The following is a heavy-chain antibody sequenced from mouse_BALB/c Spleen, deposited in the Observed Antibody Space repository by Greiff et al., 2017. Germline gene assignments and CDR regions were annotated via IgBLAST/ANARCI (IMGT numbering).Heavy chain of an antibody. D-gene: IGHD2-1*01. J-gene: IGHJ4*01. V-gene: IGHV14-3*02. CDR3: ARIYYGNYGDY. CDR2: IDPANGNT. Sequence: EVQLQESGAELVKPGASVKLSCTASGFNIKDTYMHWVKQRPEQGLEWIGRIDPANGNTKYDPKFQGKATITADTSSNTAYLQLSSLTSEDTAVYYCARIYYGNYGDYWGQGTSVTVSS. CDR1: GFNIKDTY.